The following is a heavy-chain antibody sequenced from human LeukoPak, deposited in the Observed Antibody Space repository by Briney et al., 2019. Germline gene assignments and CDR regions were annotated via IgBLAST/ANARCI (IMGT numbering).Heavy chain of an antibody. V-gene: IGHV4-39*01. CDR3: ARYRFSGYFQRFGEFDC. Sequence: PSETLSLTCTVSGGSISSSSDYWGWIRQAPGKGLEWIGSIYYHENTYYNSSLKSRVTISVDTSKNQFSLKLSSVTAADTAVYYCARYRFSGYFQRFGEFDCWGQGTLVTVSS. J-gene: IGHJ4*02. CDR2: IYYHENT. D-gene: IGHD3-22*01. CDR1: GGSISSSSDY.